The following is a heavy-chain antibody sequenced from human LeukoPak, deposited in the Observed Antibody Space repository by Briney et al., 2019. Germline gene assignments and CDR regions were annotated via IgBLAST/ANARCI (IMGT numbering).Heavy chain of an antibody. CDR2: ISGSGGST. Sequence: PGGSLRLSYAASGFIFATYAMSWVRQAPGKGLEWVSAISGSGGSTYYADSVRGRFTISRDNSKNTLYLQMNSLRAEDTAVYYCAKDNYYDSSGYLTYYFDYWGQGTLVTVSS. D-gene: IGHD3-22*01. V-gene: IGHV3-23*01. CDR1: GFIFATYA. J-gene: IGHJ4*02. CDR3: AKDNYYDSSGYLTYYFDY.